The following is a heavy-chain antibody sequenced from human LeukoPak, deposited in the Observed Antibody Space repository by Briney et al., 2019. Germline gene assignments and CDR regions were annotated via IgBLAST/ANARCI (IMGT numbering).Heavy chain of an antibody. CDR1: GGSISSSSYY. CDR3: ARHEGVGYYDSSGYIAQFDY. D-gene: IGHD3-22*01. J-gene: IGHJ4*02. Sequence: PSETLSLTCTVSGGSISSSSYYWGWIRQPPGKGLEWIGSIYYSGSTYYNPSLKSRVTISVDTSKNQFSLKLSSVTAADTAVYHCARHEGVGYYDSSGYIAQFDYWGQGTLVTVSS. V-gene: IGHV4-39*01. CDR2: IYYSGST.